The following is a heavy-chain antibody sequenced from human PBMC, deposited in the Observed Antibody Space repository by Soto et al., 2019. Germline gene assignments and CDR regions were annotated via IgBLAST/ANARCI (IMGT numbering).Heavy chain of an antibody. CDR2: ITPISGGT. J-gene: IGHJ6*02. CDR1: GYTFTGYY. Sequence: ASVKVSCKASGYTFTGYYMHWVRQALGQGLEWMGGITPISGGTNYAQKFQGRVTMTTDESTSTAYMELSSLRSEDTAVYYCAGGAAAAHAPYGMDVWGQGTTVTVSS. V-gene: IGHV1-2*02. CDR3: AGGAAAAHAPYGMDV. D-gene: IGHD6-13*01.